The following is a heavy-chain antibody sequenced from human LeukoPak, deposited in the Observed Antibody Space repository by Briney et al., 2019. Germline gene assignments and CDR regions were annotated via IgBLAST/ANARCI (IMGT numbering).Heavy chain of an antibody. D-gene: IGHD6-13*01. Sequence: GGSLRLSCAAPGFTFSNAWMSWVRQAPGKGLEWVGRIKSKTDGGTTDYAAPVKGRFTISRDDSKNTLYLQMNSLKTEDTAVYYCARDRLHDSSSWYVRLDYWGQGTLVTVSS. J-gene: IGHJ4*02. CDR2: IKSKTDGGTT. CDR1: GFTFSNAW. CDR3: ARDRLHDSSSWYVRLDY. V-gene: IGHV3-15*01.